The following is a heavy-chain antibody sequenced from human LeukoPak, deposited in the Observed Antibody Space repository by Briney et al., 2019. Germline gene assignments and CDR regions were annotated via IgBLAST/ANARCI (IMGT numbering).Heavy chain of an antibody. CDR3: ARGRGIAARPRPFDY. J-gene: IGHJ4*02. D-gene: IGHD6-6*01. CDR2: IYHSGST. V-gene: IGHV4-38-2*02. CDR1: GYSISSGYY. Sequence: PSETLSLTCTVSGYSISSGYYWGWIRQPPGKGLEWIGSIYHSGSTYYNPSLKSRVTISVDTSKNQFSLKLGSVAAADTAVYYCARGRGIAARPRPFDYWGQGTLVTVSS.